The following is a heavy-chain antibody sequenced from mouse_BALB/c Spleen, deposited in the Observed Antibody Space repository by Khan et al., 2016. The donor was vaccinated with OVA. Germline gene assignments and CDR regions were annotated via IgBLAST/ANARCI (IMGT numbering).Heavy chain of an antibody. CDR1: GFSLTSYG. CDR2: IWSDGHT. V-gene: IGHV2-6-1*01. D-gene: IGHD2-1*01. CDR3: AVHGYYGNVGPYFDV. J-gene: IGHJ1*01. Sequence: QVQLKESGPGLVAPSQSLSITCTISGFSLTSYGVHWVRQPPGKGLEWLGVIWSDGHTTYNSALKSRLSISKDNSKSQVFLKMNSLQTDDTAMYDGAVHGYYGNVGPYFDVWGAGTTVTVSS.